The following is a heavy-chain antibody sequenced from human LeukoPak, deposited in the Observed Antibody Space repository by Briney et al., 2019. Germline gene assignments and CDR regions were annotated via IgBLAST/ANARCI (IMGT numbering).Heavy chain of an antibody. Sequence: GGSLRLSCAASGFTFSSYAMSWVRQAPGKGLEWVSAISGSGGNTYYADSVKGRFTISRDNSKNTLYLQMNSLRAEDTAVYYCAKGRCSGGSCPNWFDPWGQGTLVTVSS. CDR1: GFTFSSYA. J-gene: IGHJ5*02. D-gene: IGHD2-15*01. V-gene: IGHV3-23*01. CDR3: AKGRCSGGSCPNWFDP. CDR2: ISGSGGNT.